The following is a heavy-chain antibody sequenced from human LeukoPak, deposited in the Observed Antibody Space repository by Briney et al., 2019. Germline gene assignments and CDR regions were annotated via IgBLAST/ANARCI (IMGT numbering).Heavy chain of an antibody. CDR3: AKYLSGKGPPYALEV. D-gene: IGHD1-14*01. V-gene: IGHV3-23*01. J-gene: IGHJ6*02. Sequence: GGSLRLSCAASEFTFRSYAMQWVRQAPGKGLEWVSGISGSGDSTFYADSVKGRFTISRDNSKNTLYLQMNSLRVEDTAVYYCAKYLSGKGPPYALEVWGQGTTVTVSS. CDR1: EFTFRSYA. CDR2: ISGSGDST.